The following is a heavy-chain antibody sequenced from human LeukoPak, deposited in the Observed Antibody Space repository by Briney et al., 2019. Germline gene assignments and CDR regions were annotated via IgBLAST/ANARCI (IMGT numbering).Heavy chain of an antibody. D-gene: IGHD3-10*01. Sequence: GGSLRLSCAASGFTFSSYAMHWVRQAPGKGLEYVSAISSNGGSTYYANSVEGRFTISRDNSKNTLYLQMGSLRAEDMAVYYCARGYGSGSYFPDYWGQGTLVTVSS. J-gene: IGHJ4*02. CDR3: ARGYGSGSYFPDY. CDR1: GFTFSSYA. V-gene: IGHV3-64*01. CDR2: ISSNGGST.